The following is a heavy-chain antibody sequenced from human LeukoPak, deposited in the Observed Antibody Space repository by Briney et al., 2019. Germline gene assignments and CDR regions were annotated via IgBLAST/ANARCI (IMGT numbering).Heavy chain of an antibody. D-gene: IGHD3-3*01. CDR3: ARDERPFFGVVIKGPLDY. J-gene: IGHJ4*02. CDR2: IYYSGTT. CDR1: GGSIGNFY. V-gene: IGHV4-59*01. Sequence: SETLSLTCTVSGGSIGNFYWTWIRQSPGKGLEWIGYIYYSGTTKYNPSLKSRVIISIDTSKNQFSLKMSSVTAADTAVYFCARDERPFFGVVIKGPLDYWGQGTLVTVSS.